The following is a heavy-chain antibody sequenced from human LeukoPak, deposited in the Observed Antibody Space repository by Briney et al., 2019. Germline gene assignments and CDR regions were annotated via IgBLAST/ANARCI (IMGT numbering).Heavy chain of an antibody. Sequence: SETLSLTCAVSGGSISSGGYYWSWIRQHPGKGLEWIGYIYYSGSTYYNPSLKSRVTISVDTSKNQFSLKLSSVTAADTAVYYCARGTYSSGWYGYSDFWGRGTLVTASS. J-gene: IGHJ4*02. CDR1: GGSISSGGYY. CDR2: IYYSGST. CDR3: ARGTYSSGWYGYSDF. D-gene: IGHD6-19*01. V-gene: IGHV4-31*11.